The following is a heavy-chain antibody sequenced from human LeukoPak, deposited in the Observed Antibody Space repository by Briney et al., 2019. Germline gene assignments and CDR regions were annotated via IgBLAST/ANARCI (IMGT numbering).Heavy chain of an antibody. V-gene: IGHV3-74*01. D-gene: IGHD1-14*01. CDR1: GFTFTSDA. CDR3: VHRAPFDN. CDR2: INADGRAT. J-gene: IGHJ4*02. Sequence: GGSLRLSCAASGFTFTSDAMHWVRQAPGKGLLWVSRINADGRATAYADSVKGRFVISRDNAKNMLYLQLNNLRAEDTAVYYCVHRAPFDNWGQGTLVTVSS.